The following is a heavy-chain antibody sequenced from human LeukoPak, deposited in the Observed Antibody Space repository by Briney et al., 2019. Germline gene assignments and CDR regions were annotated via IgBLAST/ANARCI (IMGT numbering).Heavy chain of an antibody. CDR1: GGSFIDYS. CDR2: INHSGGT. CDR3: ARNGRVVAATST. V-gene: IGHV4-34*01. Sequence: SETLSLTCAVSGGSFIDYSWSRIRQPPGKGLEWIGKINHSGGTHYSPSLKSRVTISVDTSKNQFSLRLSSVTAADTAVYYCARNGRVVAATSTWGQGTLVTVSS. D-gene: IGHD2-15*01. J-gene: IGHJ5*02.